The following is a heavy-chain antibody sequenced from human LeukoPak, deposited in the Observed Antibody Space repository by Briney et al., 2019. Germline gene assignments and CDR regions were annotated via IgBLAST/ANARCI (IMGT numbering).Heavy chain of an antibody. D-gene: IGHD1-26*01. CDR2: FDPEDGET. CDR1: GYALTELS. J-gene: IGHJ4*02. V-gene: IGHV1-24*01. Sequence: ASVKVSCKVSGYALTELSMHWVRQAPGKGLEWVGGFDPEDGETIYAQKFQGRVTMTEDTSTDTAYMELSSLRSEDTAVYYCATVSLNSGSYPDWGQGTLVTVSS. CDR3: ATVSLNSGSYPD.